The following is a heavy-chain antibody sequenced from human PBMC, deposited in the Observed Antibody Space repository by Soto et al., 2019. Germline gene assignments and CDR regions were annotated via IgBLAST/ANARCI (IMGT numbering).Heavy chain of an antibody. CDR3: XXXXXXXXXXXLDY. J-gene: IGHJ4*02. CDR2: INVNSGGT. V-gene: IGHV1-2*04. Sequence: QVQLVQSGAEVKKPGASVKVSCKASGYTFTGNYMHWVRQAPGQGFEWMGWINVNSGGTKYAQKFQGWVTMTRDTSISTAYMXXXXXXXXXXXXXXXXXXXXXXXXXXLDYWGQGTLVT. CDR1: GYTFTGNY.